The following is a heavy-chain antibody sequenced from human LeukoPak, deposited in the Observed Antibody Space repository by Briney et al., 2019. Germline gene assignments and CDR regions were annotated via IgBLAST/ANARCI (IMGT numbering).Heavy chain of an antibody. Sequence: SETLSLTCTVSGYSISSGYFWGWIRQPPGKGLEWIGTIYHSGSTYYNASLESRVTISVDTFKNQFSLKLSSVTAADTAVYYCARAYSSSWYFNWFDPWGQGTLVTASS. J-gene: IGHJ5*02. V-gene: IGHV4-38-2*02. CDR1: GYSISSGYF. D-gene: IGHD6-13*01. CDR3: ARAYSSSWYFNWFDP. CDR2: IYHSGST.